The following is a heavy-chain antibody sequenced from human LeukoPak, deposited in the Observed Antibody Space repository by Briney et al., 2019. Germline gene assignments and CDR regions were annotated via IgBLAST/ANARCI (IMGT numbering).Heavy chain of an antibody. D-gene: IGHD6-19*01. CDR2: IYYSGST. V-gene: IGHV4-59*12. CDR1: GGSISSYY. Sequence: PSETLSLTCTVSGGSISSYYWSWIRQPPGKGLEWIGYIYYSGSTNYNPSLKSRVTISVDTSKNQFSLKLSSVTAADTAVYYCARGQPYSSGWYVKIDFDYWGQGTLVTVSS. J-gene: IGHJ4*02. CDR3: ARGQPYSSGWYVKIDFDY.